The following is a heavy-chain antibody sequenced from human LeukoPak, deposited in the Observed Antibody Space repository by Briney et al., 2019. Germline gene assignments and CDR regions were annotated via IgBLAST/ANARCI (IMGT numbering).Heavy chain of an antibody. CDR3: ARLAGYNYDY. Sequence: GESLKISCKGSGYSFTNYWIGWVRQLPGKGLEGMGIIYPGDSDTRYSPSFQGQVTISADKSISTAYLEWSSLKASDTVMYYCARLAGYNYDYWGQGTLVTVSS. D-gene: IGHD5-24*01. CDR1: GYSFTNYW. V-gene: IGHV5-51*01. J-gene: IGHJ4*02. CDR2: IYPGDSDT.